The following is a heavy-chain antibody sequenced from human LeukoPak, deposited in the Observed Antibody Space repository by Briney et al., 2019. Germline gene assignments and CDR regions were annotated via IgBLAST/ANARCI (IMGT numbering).Heavy chain of an antibody. CDR3: AKDNRRHYTSGPNPDSLH. Sequence: GGSLRLSCGASGFTFSNYWMTWVRQAPGKGLEWVANIKQDGSKKSYVDSVKGRFTISRDNAKNSLYLQMNSLRAEDTAFYYCAKDNRRHYTSGPNPDSLHWGQGALVTVSS. CDR1: GFTFSNYW. D-gene: IGHD6-19*01. V-gene: IGHV3-7*03. J-gene: IGHJ4*02. CDR2: IKQDGSKK.